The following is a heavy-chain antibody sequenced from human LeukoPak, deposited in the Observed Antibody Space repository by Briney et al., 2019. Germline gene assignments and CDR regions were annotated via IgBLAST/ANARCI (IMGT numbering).Heavy chain of an antibody. CDR2: IYYSGST. D-gene: IGHD2-2*01. V-gene: IGHV4-59*01. CDR1: GGSISSYY. J-gene: IGHJ6*02. CDR3: ARDRRLQGVPAATFSNYYYGMDV. Sequence: SETLSLTCTVFGGSISSYYWSWIRQPPGKGLEWIGYIYYSGSTNYNPSLKSRVTISVDTSKNQFSLKLSSVTAADTAVYYCARDRRLQGVPAATFSNYYYGMDVWGQGTTVTVSS.